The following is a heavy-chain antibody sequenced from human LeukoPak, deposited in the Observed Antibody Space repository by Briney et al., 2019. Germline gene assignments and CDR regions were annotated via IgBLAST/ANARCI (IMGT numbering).Heavy chain of an antibody. Sequence: GGSLRPSVAASGSTFTTYGRHWVRQAPGKGLVWVSHINSDGSITSYADSVKGRFTISRDNAKNTLYLQMNSLRAEDTAVYYCARDAVDTANAVWGQGTTVTVSS. CDR1: GSTFTTYG. CDR2: INSDGSIT. V-gene: IGHV3-74*01. D-gene: IGHD5-18*01. CDR3: ARDAVDTANAV. J-gene: IGHJ6*02.